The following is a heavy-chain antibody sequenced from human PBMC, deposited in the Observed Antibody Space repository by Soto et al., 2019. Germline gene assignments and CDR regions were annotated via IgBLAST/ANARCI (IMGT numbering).Heavy chain of an antibody. CDR3: ASGFTYYDISTPEMPAAG. D-gene: IGHD3-9*01. V-gene: IGHV3-21*01. Sequence: EVQLVESGGGLVKPGGSLRLSCAASGFTFSSYSMNWVRQAPGKELEWVSSISSSSSYIYYADSVKGRFTISRDNAKNSLYLQMNSLRAEDTAVYYCASGFTYYDISTPEMPAAGWCQGTLLTVSS. J-gene: IGHJ4*02. CDR2: ISSSSSYI. CDR1: GFTFSSYS.